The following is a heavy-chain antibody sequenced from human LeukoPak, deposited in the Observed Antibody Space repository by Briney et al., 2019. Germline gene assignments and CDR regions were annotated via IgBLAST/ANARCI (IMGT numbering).Heavy chain of an antibody. CDR1: GGSIGNYY. D-gene: IGHD2-2*01. CDR2: IYHSGST. CDR3: ARGLSSSRASHAFDI. Sequence: PSETLSLTCTVSGGSIGNYYWSWIRQPPGKGLEWIGYIYHSGSTYYNPSLKSRVTISVDRSKNQFSLKLSSVTAADTAVYYCARGLSSSRASHAFDIWGQGTMVTVSS. J-gene: IGHJ3*02. V-gene: IGHV4-59*12.